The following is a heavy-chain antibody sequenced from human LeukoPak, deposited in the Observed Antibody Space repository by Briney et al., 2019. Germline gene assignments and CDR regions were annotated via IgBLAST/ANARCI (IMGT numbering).Heavy chain of an antibody. CDR2: IFYSGST. Sequence: SQTLSLTCTVSGGSISSYYWSWIRQPPGKGLEWIGYIFYSGSTNYNPSLKSRVTISEDTSKNQFSLKLSSVTAADTAVYYCVRNKPSDFGFRPTPIGYFDLWGRGTLVSVSS. D-gene: IGHD1/OR15-1a*01. J-gene: IGHJ2*01. V-gene: IGHV4-59*01. CDR3: VRNKPSDFGFRPTPIGYFDL. CDR1: GGSISSYY.